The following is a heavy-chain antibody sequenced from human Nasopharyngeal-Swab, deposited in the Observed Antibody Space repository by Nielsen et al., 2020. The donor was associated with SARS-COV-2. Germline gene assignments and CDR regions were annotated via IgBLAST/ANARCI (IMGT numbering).Heavy chain of an antibody. Sequence: ASVKVSCKASGYTFTSHDINWVRQATGQGLEWMGWMNPHIGNTGYAQKFKGRVTVTTDTSTRIAYMELRSLRSDDTAVYYCVRPGYDNSGYYYPDSFDIWGQGTKVTVSS. V-gene: IGHV1-8*01. J-gene: IGHJ3*02. CDR3: VRPGYDNSGYYYPDSFDI. D-gene: IGHD3-22*01. CDR2: MNPHIGNT. CDR1: GYTFTSHD.